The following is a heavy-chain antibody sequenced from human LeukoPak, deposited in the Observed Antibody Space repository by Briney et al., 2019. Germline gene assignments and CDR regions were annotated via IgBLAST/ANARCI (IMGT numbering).Heavy chain of an antibody. J-gene: IGHJ4*02. CDR1: GFIVSNKY. V-gene: IGHV3-53*01. CDR2: IYNDGRT. Sequence: GGSLRLSCAASGFIVSNKYMTWVRQAPGKGLEWVALIYNDGRTYSVDSVKGRFTVSRDNSKNTLYLQMNSLRAEDTAVYYCARTKPQQFDILSWGQGTLVTVSS. CDR3: ARTKPQQFDILS. D-gene: IGHD3-9*01.